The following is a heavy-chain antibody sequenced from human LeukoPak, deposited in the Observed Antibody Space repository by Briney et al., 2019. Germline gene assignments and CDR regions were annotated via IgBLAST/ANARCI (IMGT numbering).Heavy chain of an antibody. V-gene: IGHV1-69*05. D-gene: IGHD1-1*01. CDR2: IIPIFGTA. J-gene: IGHJ3*01. CDR1: GGTFSSYA. CDR3: ARVSPDSTHWDVFDV. Sequence: ASVKVSCKASGGTFSSYAISWVRQAPGQGLEWMGRIIPIFGTANYAQKFQGRVTITTDESTSTAYMELSSLRSEDTAMYYCARVSPDSTHWDVFDVWGQGTMVTVSS.